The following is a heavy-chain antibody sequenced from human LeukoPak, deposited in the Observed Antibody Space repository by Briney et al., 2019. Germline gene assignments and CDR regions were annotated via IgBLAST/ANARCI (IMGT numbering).Heavy chain of an antibody. J-gene: IGHJ5*02. V-gene: IGHV3-11*06. Sequence: TAGGSLRLSCAASGFTFSDYYMSWIRQAPGKGLEWVSYISSSSSYTNYADSVKGRFTISGDNAKNSLYLQMNSLRAEDTAVYYCARTGGYCSGGSCYPNWFDPWGQGTLVTVSS. CDR1: GFTFSDYY. CDR2: ISSSSSYT. D-gene: IGHD2-15*01. CDR3: ARTGGYCSGGSCYPNWFDP.